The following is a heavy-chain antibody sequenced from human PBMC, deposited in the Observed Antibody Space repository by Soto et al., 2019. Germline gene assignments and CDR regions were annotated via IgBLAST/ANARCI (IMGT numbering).Heavy chain of an antibody. J-gene: IGHJ6*02. V-gene: IGHV1-58*01. CDR1: GYNFTSSA. D-gene: IGHD3-10*01. CDR2: IVVGSGNT. Sequence: PGVKVSCKASGYNFTSSAVQRARQARGQRLEWIVCIVVGSGNTNYAQKFQERVTTTRDMSTSTAYMELSSLRSEDTAVYYCAADSGSGSYYNKNRPDYYYGMDVWGQGTTVTVSS. CDR3: AADSGSGSYYNKNRPDYYYGMDV.